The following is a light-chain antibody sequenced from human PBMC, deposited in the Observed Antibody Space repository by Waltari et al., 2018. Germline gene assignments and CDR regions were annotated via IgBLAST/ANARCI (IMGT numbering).Light chain of an antibody. CDR2: GAS. CDR1: QSVSRA. V-gene: IGKV3-20*01. J-gene: IGKJ1*01. CDR3: QHYLRLPVT. Sequence: EIVLPQSLGTLSFSLGERATVSCRASQSVSRALAWYQQKPGQAPRLLIYGASTRATGIPDRFSGSGSGTDFSLTISRLEPDDFAVYYCQHYLRLPVTFGQGTTVEI.